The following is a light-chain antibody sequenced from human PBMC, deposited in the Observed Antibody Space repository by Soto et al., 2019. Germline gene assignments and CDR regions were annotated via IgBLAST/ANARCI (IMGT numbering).Light chain of an antibody. V-gene: IGKV3-15*01. Sequence: EIVMTQSPATLSVSPGERATLSCRASQSVSSNLAWYQQKPGQAPRLLIYGASTRATGIPARFSGSGSGTEFTLTISSLQSDDFATYYCQQRSNWPLTFGGGTKVDIK. CDR3: QQRSNWPLT. CDR1: QSVSSN. CDR2: GAS. J-gene: IGKJ4*01.